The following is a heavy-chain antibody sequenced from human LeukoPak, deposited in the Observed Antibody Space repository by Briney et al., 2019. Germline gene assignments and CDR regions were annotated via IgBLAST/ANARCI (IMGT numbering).Heavy chain of an antibody. Sequence: PSETLSLTCTVSGGSISSYYWSWIRQPPGKGLKWIGYIYYSGTTNYNPSLKSRVTISGDTSKNQFSLRLSSVTAADTAVYYCARASYSYDINGWVPFDYWGQGTLVTVSS. V-gene: IGHV4-59*08. CDR1: GGSISSYY. J-gene: IGHJ4*02. D-gene: IGHD3-22*01. CDR3: ARASYSYDINGWVPFDY. CDR2: IYYSGTT.